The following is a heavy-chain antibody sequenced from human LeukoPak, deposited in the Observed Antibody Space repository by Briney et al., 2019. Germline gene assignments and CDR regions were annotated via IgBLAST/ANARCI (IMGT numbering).Heavy chain of an antibody. J-gene: IGHJ4*02. D-gene: IGHD6-13*01. CDR2: IKQDGSER. CDR1: GFTFSSYW. CDR3: TRIAAAGFDC. Sequence: GGSLRLSCTASGFTFSSYWMSWVRQAPGKGLEWVANIKQDGSERYYVDSVKGRFTISRDNAKNSLYLQMNSLRAEDAAVYYCTRIAAAGFDCWGQGTLVTVSS. V-gene: IGHV3-7*01.